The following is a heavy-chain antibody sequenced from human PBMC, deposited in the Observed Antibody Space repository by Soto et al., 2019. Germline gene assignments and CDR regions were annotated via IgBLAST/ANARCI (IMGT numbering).Heavy chain of an antibody. CDR2: IYYSGST. CDR1: GDSISSGGYY. CDR3: ARGSTVAAILFDY. Sequence: PSETLSLTCTVSGDSISSGGYYWSWIRQHPGKGLEWIGYIYYSGSTYYNPSLKSRVIISVDTSKNQFSLKLSSVTAANTAVYYCARGSTVAAILFDYWGQGILVTVSS. J-gene: IGHJ4*02. V-gene: IGHV4-31*03. D-gene: IGHD2-15*01.